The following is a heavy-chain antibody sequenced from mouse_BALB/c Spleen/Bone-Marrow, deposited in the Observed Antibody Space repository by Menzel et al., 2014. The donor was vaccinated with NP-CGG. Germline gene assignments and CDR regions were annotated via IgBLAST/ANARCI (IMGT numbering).Heavy chain of an antibody. D-gene: IGHD2-3*01. CDR1: GLNTKDTP. V-gene: IGHV14-3*02. CDR2: IDAANDNT. J-gene: IGHJ4*01. CDR3: ARYDKDLKDY. Sequence: VHVYQPVAEPVNLGAPVKLPSTAFGLNTKDTPMHRVKHMPEYGLESIGRIDAANDNTKYDPKFQGKAAITADTSSNTAYLQLSSLTSEDTAVYYCARYDKDLKDYWGQGTSVTV.